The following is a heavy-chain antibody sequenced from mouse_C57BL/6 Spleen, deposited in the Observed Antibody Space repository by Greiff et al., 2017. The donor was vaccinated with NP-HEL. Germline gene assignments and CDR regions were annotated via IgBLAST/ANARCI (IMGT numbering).Heavy chain of an antibody. J-gene: IGHJ2*01. CDR1: GYTFTSYW. V-gene: IGHV1-50*01. D-gene: IGHD2-4*01. CDR2: IDPSDSYT. Sequence: QVQLQQPGAELVKPGASVKLSCKASGYTFTSYWMQWVKQRPGQGLEWIGEIDPSDSYTNYNQKFKGKATLTVDTSSSTAYMQLSSLTSEDSAVYYCARSNYDYDFDYWGQGTTLTVSS. CDR3: ARSNYDYDFDY.